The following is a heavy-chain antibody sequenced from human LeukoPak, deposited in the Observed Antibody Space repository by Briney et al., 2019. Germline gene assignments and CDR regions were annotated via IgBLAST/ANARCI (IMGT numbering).Heavy chain of an antibody. D-gene: IGHD2-21*01. J-gene: IGHJ4*02. CDR2: ISGSGGNT. CDR3: TKGGVVSGFDY. CDR1: GFSFGTYA. V-gene: IGHV3-23*01. Sequence: GGSLRLSCAASGFSFGTYAMTWVRQAPGKGLECVATISGSGGNTYYTDSVEGRFTISRDNSVHTLFLQMSSLRAEDTALYYCTKGGVVSGFDYWGRGVLVTVSS.